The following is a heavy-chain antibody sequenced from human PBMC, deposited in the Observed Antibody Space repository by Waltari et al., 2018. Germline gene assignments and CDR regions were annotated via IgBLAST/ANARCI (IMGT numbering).Heavy chain of an antibody. J-gene: IGHJ5*02. CDR1: GGTFSTYA. CDR3: ATFGGNSNWFDP. D-gene: IGHD1-7*01. V-gene: IGHV1-69*01. CDR2: IIPISGTA. Sequence: QWQLVQSGAEVKNPGSTLKVSCKTSGGTFSTYAISWVRQAPGQGLEWMGIIPISGTADYSQKVQGRITITADESTSTAYMELSGLKSDDTAVYYCATFGGNSNWFDPWGQGTLVTVSS.